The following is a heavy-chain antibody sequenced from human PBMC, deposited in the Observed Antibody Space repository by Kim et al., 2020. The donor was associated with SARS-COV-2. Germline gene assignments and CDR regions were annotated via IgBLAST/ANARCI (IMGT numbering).Heavy chain of an antibody. V-gene: IGHV1-69*04. CDR3: ARDIRVVTPDEGGDY. CDR1: GGTFSSYA. J-gene: IGHJ4*02. CDR2: IIPILGIA. Sequence: SVKVSCKASGGTFSSYAISWVRQAPGQGLEWMGRIIPILGIANYAQKFQGRVTITADKSTSTAYMELSSLRSEDTAVYYCARDIRVVTPDEGGDYWGQGTLVTVSS. D-gene: IGHD2-21*02.